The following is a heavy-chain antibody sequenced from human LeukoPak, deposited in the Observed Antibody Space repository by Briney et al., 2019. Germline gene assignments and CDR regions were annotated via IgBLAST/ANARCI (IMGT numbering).Heavy chain of an antibody. CDR2: FDPEDGET. Sequence: PGASVKVSCKVSGYTLTELSMHWVRQAPGKGLEWMGGFDPEDGETIYAQKFQGRVTMTEDTSTDTAYMELSSLRSEDTAVYYCANRAYYDTGERYFDYWGQGTLVTVSS. CDR1: GYTLTELS. V-gene: IGHV1-24*01. D-gene: IGHD3-22*01. J-gene: IGHJ4*02. CDR3: ANRAYYDTGERYFDY.